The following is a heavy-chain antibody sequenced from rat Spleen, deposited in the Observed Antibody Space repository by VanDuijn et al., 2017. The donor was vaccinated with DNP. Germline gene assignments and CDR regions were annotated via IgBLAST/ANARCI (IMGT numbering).Heavy chain of an antibody. V-gene: IGHV5-19*01. J-gene: IGHJ2*01. CDR2: ISPSGGST. D-gene: IGHD5-1*01. Sequence: EVQLVKSGGGLVQPGRSMKLSCAASGFTFSNYGMAWVRQAPTKGLEWVASISPSGGSTYYRDSVKGRFTISRDNAKSSLYLQMDSLRSEDTATYYCTTDLGDYWGQGVMVTVSS. CDR3: TTDLGDY. CDR1: GFTFSNYG.